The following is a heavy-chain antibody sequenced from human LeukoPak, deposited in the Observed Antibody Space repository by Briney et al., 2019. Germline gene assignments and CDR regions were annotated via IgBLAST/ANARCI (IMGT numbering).Heavy chain of an antibody. V-gene: IGHV3-7*01. D-gene: IGHD6-13*01. CDR1: GFTVSSYW. CDR3: ARVSSSWYRAFVGYYMAF. J-gene: IGHJ6*03. Sequence: GGCLRLACAASGFTVSSYWVRWVRQAPGKGLGCVSNIKQDGSEKYYVDSVKGRFTIARDKAKNSLHLQMNSLRADDTAVYYCARVSSSWYRAFVGYYMAFWAKGTKATVSS. CDR2: IKQDGSEK.